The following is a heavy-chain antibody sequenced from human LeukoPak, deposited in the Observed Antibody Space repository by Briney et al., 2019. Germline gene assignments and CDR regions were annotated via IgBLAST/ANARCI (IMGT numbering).Heavy chain of an antibody. Sequence: SETLSLTCTVSDGSINNGGYSWSWIRQPPGKGLDWIGYIYHSGTTYYNPSLKSRVTISVDRSNNQFSLKVYSVTAADTAVYYCARASGSGFEELFPFDSWGQGTLATVSS. D-gene: IGHD3-10*01. V-gene: IGHV4-30-2*01. J-gene: IGHJ4*02. CDR2: IYHSGTT. CDR3: ARASGSGFEELFPFDS. CDR1: DGSINNGGYS.